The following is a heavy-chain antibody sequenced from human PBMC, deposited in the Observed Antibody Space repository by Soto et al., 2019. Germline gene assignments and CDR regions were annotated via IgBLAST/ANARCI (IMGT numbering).Heavy chain of an antibody. CDR1: GFTVSGNY. CDR2: IYSGGST. CDR3: ARATDGSGSYYSSDP. V-gene: IGHV3-53*01. Sequence: AWSLRLSCAASGFTVSGNYMSWVRQAPGKGLEWVSVIYSGGSTYYTDSVKGRFTISRDNSKNTLYLQMNSLRAEDTAVYFCARATDGSGSYYSSDPWDQGAQVTVAS. D-gene: IGHD3-10*01. J-gene: IGHJ5*02.